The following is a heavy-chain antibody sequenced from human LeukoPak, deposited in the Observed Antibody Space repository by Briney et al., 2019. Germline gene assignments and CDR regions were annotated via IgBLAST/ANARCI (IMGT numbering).Heavy chain of an antibody. CDR2: IYPGDSDT. Sequence: GESLKISCKGSGYTLTSYWIGWVRQMPGKGLEWMGVIYPGDSDTRYSPSFQGQVTISADKSITTAYLQWSSLKASDSAMYYCAKHKGGSGWYFDSWGQGTLVTVSS. CDR3: AKHKGGSGWYFDS. D-gene: IGHD6-19*01. CDR1: GYTLTSYW. V-gene: IGHV5-51*01. J-gene: IGHJ4*02.